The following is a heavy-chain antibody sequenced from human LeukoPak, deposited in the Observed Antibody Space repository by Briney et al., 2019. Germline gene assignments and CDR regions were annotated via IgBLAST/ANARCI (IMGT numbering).Heavy chain of an antibody. V-gene: IGHV4-59*08. CDR1: GDSMSSYY. CDR2: IYYSGST. CDR3: ARASGNNSYFDS. D-gene: IGHD3-3*01. J-gene: IGHJ4*02. Sequence: SETLSLTCTVSGDSMSSYYWNWIRQPPGKGLEWIGYIYYSGSTNSNPSLKSRVTISVDTSKTQFSLRLSSVTAADTAIYYCARASGNNSYFDSWGQGTLVTVSS.